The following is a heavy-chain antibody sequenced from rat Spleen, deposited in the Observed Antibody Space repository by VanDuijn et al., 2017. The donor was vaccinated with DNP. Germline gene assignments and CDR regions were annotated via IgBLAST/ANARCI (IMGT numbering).Heavy chain of an antibody. CDR3: ATDYYYDGYYHDY. CDR1: GFTFSNYD. J-gene: IGHJ2*01. Sequence: EVQLVESGGGLVQPGRSLKLSCIASGFTFSNYDMAWVRQAPTKGLEWVASISPSGGSTYYRDSVKGRFTISRDNAKSTLYLQMDSLRSEDTATYYCATDYYYDGYYHDYWGQGVMVTVSS. V-gene: IGHV5-27*01. CDR2: ISPSGGST. D-gene: IGHD1-12*03.